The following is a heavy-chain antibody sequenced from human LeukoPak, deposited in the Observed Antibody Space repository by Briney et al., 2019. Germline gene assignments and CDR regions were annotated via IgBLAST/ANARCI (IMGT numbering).Heavy chain of an antibody. CDR3: AREFGAAAQYYFDS. Sequence: GGSLRLSCAASGFTVGLYAIHWVRQSPGKGLEWVSSISSSSSYIYYADSVKGRFTISRDNAKNSLYLQMNSLRVEDTAVYYCAREFGAAAQYYFDSWGQGTLVTVSS. CDR1: GFTVGLYA. D-gene: IGHD3-16*01. V-gene: IGHV3-21*01. J-gene: IGHJ4*02. CDR2: ISSSSSYI.